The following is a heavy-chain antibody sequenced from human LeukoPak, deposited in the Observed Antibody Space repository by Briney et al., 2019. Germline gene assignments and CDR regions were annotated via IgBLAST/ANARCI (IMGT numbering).Heavy chain of an antibody. CDR3: AILRTASSFDF. D-gene: IGHD1-1*01. CDR2: TNEAGGDK. V-gene: IGHV3-7*01. Sequence: GGSLRLSCAASGFTFSDFWMSWVGQAPGKGLEGVASTNEAGGDKYYVDSVKGRFTISRDNSKNSLSLQMNSLTAEDTAIYYCAILRTASSFDFWGQGTLVTVSS. J-gene: IGHJ4*02. CDR1: GFTFSDFW.